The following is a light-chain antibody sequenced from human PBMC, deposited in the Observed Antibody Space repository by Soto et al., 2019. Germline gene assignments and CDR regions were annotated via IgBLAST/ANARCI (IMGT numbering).Light chain of an antibody. CDR1: SSDVGAYNF. J-gene: IGLJ1*01. CDR2: NVY. V-gene: IGLV2-14*03. CDR3: SSYTISRTYV. Sequence: QSVLTQPASVSGSPGQSITISCTGTSSDVGAYNFVSWHQQHPGKAPKLIIYNVYDRPSGISYRFSGSKSGNTASLTISGLQGEDVAYYYCSSYTISRTYVFGTGTKLTVL.